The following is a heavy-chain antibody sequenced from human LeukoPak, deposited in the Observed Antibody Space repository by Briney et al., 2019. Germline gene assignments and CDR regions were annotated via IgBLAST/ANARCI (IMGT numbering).Heavy chain of an antibody. D-gene: IGHD6-6*01. CDR2: INPSGGST. J-gene: IGHJ5*02. Sequence: ASVKVSCKASGYTFTSYYMHWVRQAPGQGLEWMGIINPSGGSTSYAQKFQGRVTMTRDTSTSTVYMELSSLRSEDTAVYYCARDGGSSSSRVHLLNNWFDPWGQGTLVTVSP. CDR3: ARDGGSSSSRVHLLNNWFDP. V-gene: IGHV1-46*01. CDR1: GYTFTSYY.